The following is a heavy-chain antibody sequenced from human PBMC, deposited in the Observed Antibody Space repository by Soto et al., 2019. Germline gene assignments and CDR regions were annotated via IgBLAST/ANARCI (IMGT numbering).Heavy chain of an antibody. Sequence: SETLSLTCTVSGGSISGADYYWSWIRQHPGKGLEWIGYIYYSGPTYYNPSLKSRLTISVDRSTNHFSLKLRSVTSADTAVYYCARGGYSAYKVPPMDVWGQGTTVTVSS. CDR1: GGSISGADYY. CDR3: ARGGYSAYKVPPMDV. V-gene: IGHV4-31*03. CDR2: IYYSGPT. D-gene: IGHD6-13*01. J-gene: IGHJ6*02.